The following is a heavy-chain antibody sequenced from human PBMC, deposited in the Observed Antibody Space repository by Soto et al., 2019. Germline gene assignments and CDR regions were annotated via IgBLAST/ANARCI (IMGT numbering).Heavy chain of an antibody. D-gene: IGHD6-6*01. CDR3: ARTGIAARRTIWGMDV. V-gene: IGHV5-51*01. Sequence: GESLKISCKGSGYSLTSSWIGWVREMPGKGLEWMGIMYPGDSDTRYRPSLQGQVTSSADKSISTAYLQWSSLKASDTAMYYCARTGIAARRTIWGMDVWGQGTTVTVSS. CDR2: MYPGDSDT. CDR1: GYSLTSSW. J-gene: IGHJ6*02.